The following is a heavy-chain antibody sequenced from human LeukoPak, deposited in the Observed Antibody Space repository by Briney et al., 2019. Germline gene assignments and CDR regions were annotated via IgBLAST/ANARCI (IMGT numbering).Heavy chain of an antibody. CDR3: AKTRSETYYGDSFDI. Sequence: KTSDTLSLTCAVSSDSITRSDWWAWIPQPPGKGLEWLGNIYYSGRVYHNPSLQTPVTMSVDSSKNQFSLRLGSVTAVDTAVYFCAKTRSETYYGDSFDIWGQGILVTVSS. CDR1: SDSITRSDW. CDR2: IYYSGRV. D-gene: IGHD1-26*01. V-gene: IGHV4-28*05. J-gene: IGHJ3*02.